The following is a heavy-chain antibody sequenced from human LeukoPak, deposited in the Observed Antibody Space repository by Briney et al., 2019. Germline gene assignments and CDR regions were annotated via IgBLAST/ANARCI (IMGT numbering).Heavy chain of an antibody. V-gene: IGHV3-72*01. J-gene: IGHJ4*02. CDR2: TRNKANSYTT. CDR3: ARSGSYGYYFDY. Sequence: QPGGSLRLSCAASGFTFSDHYMDWVRQAPGKGLEWVGRTRNKANSYTTEYAASVKGRFTISRDDSKNSLYLQMSSLKTEDTAVYYCARSGSYGYYFDYWGQGTLVTVSS. CDR1: GFTFSDHY. D-gene: IGHD1-26*01.